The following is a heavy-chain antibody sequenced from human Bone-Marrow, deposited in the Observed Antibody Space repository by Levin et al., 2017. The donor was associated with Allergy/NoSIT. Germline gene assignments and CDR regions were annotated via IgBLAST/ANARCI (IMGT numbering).Heavy chain of an antibody. D-gene: IGHD3-10*01. CDR2: INSHGTST. CDR3: AREVLPHGAFDL. J-gene: IGHJ3*01. V-gene: IGHV3-74*01. CDR1: DFPFSTYW. Sequence: GESLKISCVASDFPFSTYWMHWVRQAPGKGLVWVSRINSHGTSTDYAASVKGRFTIARDNAKNTMYLQMKGLTDEDTAVYYCAREVLPHGAFDLWGQGTMVTVSS.